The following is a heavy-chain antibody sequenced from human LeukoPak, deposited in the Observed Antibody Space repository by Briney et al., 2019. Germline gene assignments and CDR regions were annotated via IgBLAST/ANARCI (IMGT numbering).Heavy chain of an antibody. CDR2: IIPIFGTA. CDR1: GGTFSSYA. J-gene: IGHJ4*02. Sequence: SVEVSCKASGGTFSSYAISWVRQAPGQGLEWMGRIIPIFGTANYAQKFQGRVTITTDESTSTAYMELSSLRSEDTAVYYCARDEVSSSWHDDRRLDYWGQGTLVTVSS. CDR3: ARDEVSSSWHDDRRLDY. V-gene: IGHV1-69*05. D-gene: IGHD6-13*01.